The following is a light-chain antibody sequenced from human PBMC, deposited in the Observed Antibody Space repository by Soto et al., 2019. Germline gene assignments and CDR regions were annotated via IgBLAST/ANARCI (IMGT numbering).Light chain of an antibody. Sequence: EILMTQSPATLSVSPGQSVTRSCRASQNINTKLAWYQQKPGQAPRLLISGASTRATELPTRFSGDGSGTEFTLSVSSLQPEDFAVYYCQQDYNLPTFGQGTQVEIK. J-gene: IGKJ1*01. CDR1: QNINTK. V-gene: IGKV3D-15*02. CDR3: QQDYNLPT. CDR2: GAS.